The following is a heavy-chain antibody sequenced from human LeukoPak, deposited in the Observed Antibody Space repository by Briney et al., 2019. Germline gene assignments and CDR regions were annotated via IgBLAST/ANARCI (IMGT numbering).Heavy chain of an antibody. J-gene: IGHJ4*02. CDR1: GFTFSSYA. CDR2: ISGSGGST. D-gene: IGHD1-26*01. Sequence: GGSLRLSCAASGFTFSSYAMTWVRQAPGKGLEWVSAISGSGGSTYYADSVKGRFTISRDNSKNTLYLQMNSLRAEDTAVYYCARDNVGATPFDYWGQGTLVTVSS. CDR3: ARDNVGATPFDY. V-gene: IGHV3-23*01.